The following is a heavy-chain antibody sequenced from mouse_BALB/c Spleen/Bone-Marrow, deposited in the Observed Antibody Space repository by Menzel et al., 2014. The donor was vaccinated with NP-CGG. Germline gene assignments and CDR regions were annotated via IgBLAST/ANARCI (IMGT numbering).Heavy chain of an antibody. V-gene: IGHV1S16*01. CDR2: INPSNGGT. J-gene: IGHJ4*01. CDR1: GYTFTSYW. D-gene: IGHD1-1*01. Sequence: VQVVESGAELVKPGASVKLSCKASGYTFTSYWMHWVKLRPGQGFEWIGEINPSNGGTNYNEKFKRKATLTVGKSSSTAYMQLSSLTSEDSAVYYCTYMGYYGSSYAMDYWGQGTSVTVSS. CDR3: TYMGYYGSSYAMDY.